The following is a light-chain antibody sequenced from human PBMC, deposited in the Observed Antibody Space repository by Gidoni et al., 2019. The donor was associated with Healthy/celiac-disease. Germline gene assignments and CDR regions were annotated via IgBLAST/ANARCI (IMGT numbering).Light chain of an antibody. CDR2: DAS. V-gene: IGKV1-5*01. CDR1: QSISSG. CDR3: QQYNSYSGT. Sequence: DIQMTKSPSTLSASVGDRVTITCRASQSISSGLAWYQQKPGKAPKLLIYDASSLESGVPSRFSGSGSGTEFTLTISSLQPDDFATYYCQQYNSYSGTFGQGTKVEIK. J-gene: IGKJ1*01.